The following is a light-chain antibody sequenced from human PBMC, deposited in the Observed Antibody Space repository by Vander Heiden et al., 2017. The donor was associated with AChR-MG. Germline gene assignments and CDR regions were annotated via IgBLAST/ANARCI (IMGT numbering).Light chain of an antibody. V-gene: IGLV3-19*01. Sequence: SSALTQDPAVSVALGQTVRITCQGDSLRSYYASWYQQKPGQAPILVIYGKNNRPSGIPDRFSGSSSGNTASLTITGAQAEDEADYYCNSRDSSGNHLVVGGGTKLTVL. CDR3: NSRDSSGNHLV. CDR2: GKN. J-gene: IGLJ2*01. CDR1: SLRSYY.